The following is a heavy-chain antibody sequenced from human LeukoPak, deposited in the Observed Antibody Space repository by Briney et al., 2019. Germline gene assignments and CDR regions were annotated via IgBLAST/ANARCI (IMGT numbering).Heavy chain of an antibody. CDR2: ICPDGTVT. Sequence: GGSLRLSCAASGFTFSTYCMHWVRHAPGEGPMWVSRICPDGTVTNYADSVKARFIISRDNARNTVYLQMNSLRVEDTAVYYCVRDFRSADYWGQGTLVTVSS. CDR1: GFTFSTYC. V-gene: IGHV3-74*01. J-gene: IGHJ4*02. CDR3: VRDFRSADY.